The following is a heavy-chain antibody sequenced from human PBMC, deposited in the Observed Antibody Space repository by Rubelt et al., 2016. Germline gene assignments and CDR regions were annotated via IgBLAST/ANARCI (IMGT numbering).Heavy chain of an antibody. Sequence: QVQLQESGPGLVKSSETLSLTCTVSGFSISSGYYWAWIRQPPGKGLEWIASIDHSGNTHYNPSLKSRVTISVDTSKNQFSLKLTSVTAADTAVYYCARDRGFYDSGIPPFDYWGQGTLVTVSS. CDR1: GFSISSGYY. J-gene: IGHJ4*02. D-gene: IGHD3-10*01. CDR2: IDHSGNT. CDR3: ARDRGFYDSGIPPFDY. V-gene: IGHV4-38-2*02.